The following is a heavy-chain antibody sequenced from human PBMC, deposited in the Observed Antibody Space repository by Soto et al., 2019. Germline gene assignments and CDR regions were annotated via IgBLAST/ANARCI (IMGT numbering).Heavy chain of an antibody. J-gene: IGHJ4*02. V-gene: IGHV3-23*01. CDR2: ISGSGGRP. Sequence: PGGSLRLSCAASGFTFTTYTMSWVRQAPGKGLEWVSVISGSGGRPSYADSVQGRFIISRDNSKSTLYLQMNSLRAEDTAMYYCAKARFYTPDCYCPDSWGKGTRVTVPS. CDR1: GFTFTTYT. D-gene: IGHD2-21*01. CDR3: AKARFYTPDCYCPDS.